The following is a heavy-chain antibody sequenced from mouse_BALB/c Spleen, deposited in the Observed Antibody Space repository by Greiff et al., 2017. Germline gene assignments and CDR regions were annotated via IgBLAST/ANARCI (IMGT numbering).Heavy chain of an antibody. CDR2: ISNLAYSI. V-gene: IGHV5-15*02. J-gene: IGHJ3*01. Sequence: EVKLMESGGGLVQPGGSRKLSCAASGFTFSDYGMAWVRQAPGKGPAWVAFISNLAYSIYYADTVTGRFTISRENAKNTLYLEMSSLRSEDTAMYYCARIGDYDGTWFAYWGQGTLVTVSA. CDR3: ARIGDYDGTWFAY. CDR1: GFTFSDYG. D-gene: IGHD2-4*01.